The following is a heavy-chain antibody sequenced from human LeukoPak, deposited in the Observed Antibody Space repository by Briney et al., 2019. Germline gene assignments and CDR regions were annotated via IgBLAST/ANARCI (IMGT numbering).Heavy chain of an antibody. J-gene: IGHJ4*02. CDR3: ARGPSSAFDY. CDR2: IYHSGST. Sequence: PSETLSLTCAVSGGSISSGGYSWSWIRQPPGKGLEWIGYIYHSGSTYYNPSLKSRVTISVDRSKNQFSLKLSSVTAADTAVYYCARGPSSAFDYWGQGTLVTVSS. CDR1: GGSISSGGYS. D-gene: IGHD6-25*01. V-gene: IGHV4-30-2*01.